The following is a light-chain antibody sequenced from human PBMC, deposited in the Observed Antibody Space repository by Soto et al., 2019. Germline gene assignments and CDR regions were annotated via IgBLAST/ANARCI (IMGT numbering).Light chain of an antibody. V-gene: IGKV3-11*01. CDR3: QQRSNWPRLLP. Sequence: ELVLTQSPATMSLSTGARATLSCRASQSVSSYLAWYQPNPGQAPRLLIYDASNRATGIPARFSGSGSGTDFTRTISRLEPEEFAGYYGQQRSNWPRLLPVGGVPQVDIK. J-gene: IGKJ4*01. CDR2: DAS. CDR1: QSVSSY.